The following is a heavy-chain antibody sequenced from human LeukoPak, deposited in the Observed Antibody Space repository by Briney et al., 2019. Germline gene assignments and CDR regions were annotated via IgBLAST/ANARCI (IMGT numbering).Heavy chain of an antibody. D-gene: IGHD6-13*01. J-gene: IGHJ3*02. CDR2: IYHSGST. CDR1: GGSISSSNW. CDR3: ARPREGREQQLVRDDAFDI. Sequence: SGTLSLTCAVSGGSISSSNWWSWVRQPPGKGLEWIGEIYHSGSTNYNPSLKSRVTISVDKSKNQFSPKLSSVTAADTAVYYCARPREGREQQLVRDDAFDIWGQGTTVTVSS. V-gene: IGHV4-4*02.